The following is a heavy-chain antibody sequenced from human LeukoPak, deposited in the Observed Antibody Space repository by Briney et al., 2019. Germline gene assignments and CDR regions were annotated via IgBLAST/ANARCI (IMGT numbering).Heavy chain of an antibody. V-gene: IGHV3-30-3*02. CDR1: GFTFSSYA. CDR2: ISYDGSNK. Sequence: GGSLRLSCAASGFTFSSYAMHWVRQAPGKGLEWVAVISYDGSNKYYADSVKGRFTISRDNSKNTLYLQMNSLRAEDTAVYYCAKCLGCYGGNSDGVYHYYYGMDVWGQGTTVTVSS. J-gene: IGHJ6*02. D-gene: IGHD4-23*01. CDR3: AKCLGCYGGNSDGVYHYYYGMDV.